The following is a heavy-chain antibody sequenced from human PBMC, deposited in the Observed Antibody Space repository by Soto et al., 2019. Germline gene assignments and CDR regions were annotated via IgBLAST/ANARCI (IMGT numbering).Heavy chain of an antibody. V-gene: IGHV3-23*01. CDR1: GFHFSSYS. Sequence: AGGALRLSCAASGFHFSSYSMSWVRQAPRKGLEWVSGISVSGDSRYDADSVKGRFTISRDNSKSTLYLQMNSLRAEDTAVYYCATIFRYGDPEYWGQGVLVTVSS. J-gene: IGHJ4*02. CDR2: ISVSGDSR. CDR3: ATIFRYGDPEY. D-gene: IGHD2-21*02.